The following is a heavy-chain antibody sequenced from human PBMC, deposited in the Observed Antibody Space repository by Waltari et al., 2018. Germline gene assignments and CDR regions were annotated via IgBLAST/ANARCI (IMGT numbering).Heavy chain of an antibody. CDR3: AGYCSGGSCYAGGDY. J-gene: IGHJ4*02. D-gene: IGHD2-15*01. CDR2: IRCSGGST. V-gene: IGHV3-23*01. Sequence: EVQLLESGGGLVQPGGSLRLSCAASGFTFSSYAMSWVRQGPGEGLEGVSSIRCSGGSTYYADYVKGRFTISRDNSKNTLYLQMNSLRAEDTAVYYCAGYCSGGSCYAGGDYWGQGTLVTVSS. CDR1: GFTFSSYA.